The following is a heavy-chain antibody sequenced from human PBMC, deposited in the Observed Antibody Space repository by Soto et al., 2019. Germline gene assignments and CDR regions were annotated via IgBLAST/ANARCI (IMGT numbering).Heavy chain of an antibody. Sequence: GASVKVSCKASGGTFSSYAISWVRQAPGQGLEWMGGIIPIFGTANYAQKFQGRVTITADESTSTAYMELSSLRSEDTAVYYCARDHPNTRKFDYWGQGTLVTVSS. V-gene: IGHV1-69*13. CDR1: GGTFSSYA. D-gene: IGHD2-8*01. CDR3: ARDHPNTRKFDY. J-gene: IGHJ4*02. CDR2: IIPIFGTA.